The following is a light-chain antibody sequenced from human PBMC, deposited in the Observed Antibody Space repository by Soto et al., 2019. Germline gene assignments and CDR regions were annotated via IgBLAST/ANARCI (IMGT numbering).Light chain of an antibody. J-gene: IGKJ1*01. Sequence: EIVLRQSPGTLSLSPGERATLSCRASQSVSSYYLAWYQQKPGQAPRLLIYAASSRATGIPDRFSGGGSGTDFTLTISRLEPEDFAVYYCQQYNNWPRTFGQGTKVDIK. CDR3: QQYNNWPRT. CDR2: AAS. V-gene: IGKV3-20*01. CDR1: QSVSSYY.